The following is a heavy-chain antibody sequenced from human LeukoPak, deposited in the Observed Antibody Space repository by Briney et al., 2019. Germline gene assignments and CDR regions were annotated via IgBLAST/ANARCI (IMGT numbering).Heavy chain of an antibody. CDR3: AKDMAVGATTVDGMDV. CDR2: ISWNSGSI. V-gene: IGHV3-9*01. J-gene: IGHJ6*02. Sequence: PGGSLRLSCAASGFTFDDYAMHWVRQAPGKGLEWVSGISWNSGSIGYADSVKGRFTISRDNAKNSLYLQMNSLRAEDTALYYCAKDMAVGATTVDGMDVWGQGTTVTVSS. CDR1: GFTFDDYA. D-gene: IGHD1-26*01.